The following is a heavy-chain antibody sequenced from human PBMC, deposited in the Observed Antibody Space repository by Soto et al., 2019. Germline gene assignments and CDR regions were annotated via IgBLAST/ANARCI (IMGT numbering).Heavy chain of an antibody. V-gene: IGHV4-59*11. CDR3: TGGGSGHPFHY. D-gene: IGHD2-15*01. Sequence: ASETLSLTCTVSGVSITSHYWTWIRQPPGKGLEWIGNVHYSGSTHSSPSLKSRVIISLDTSENQSSLKLNSVTAADTAVYYCTGGGSGHPFHYWGRGTLVTVSS. CDR2: VHYSGST. J-gene: IGHJ4*02. CDR1: GVSITSHY.